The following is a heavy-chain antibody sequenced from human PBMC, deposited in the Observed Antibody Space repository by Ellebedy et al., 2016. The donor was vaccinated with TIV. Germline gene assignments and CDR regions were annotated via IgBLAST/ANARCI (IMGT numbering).Heavy chain of an antibody. J-gene: IGHJ4*02. CDR2: ISHSGTT. V-gene: IGHV4-4*02. Sequence: SETLSLXXAVSGDSINNDNWWSWVRQSPGKGLEWIGQISHSGTTNYNPSLKSRVTISVDKSKNQLSLKLSSVTAADTAVYYCAGGRADAWELLAYWGQGTLATVSS. CDR3: AGGRADAWELLAY. D-gene: IGHD1-26*01. CDR1: GDSINNDNW.